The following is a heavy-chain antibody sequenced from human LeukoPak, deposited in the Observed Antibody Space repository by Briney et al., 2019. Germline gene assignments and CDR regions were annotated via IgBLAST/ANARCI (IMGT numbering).Heavy chain of an antibody. J-gene: IGHJ5*02. D-gene: IGHD1-26*01. CDR3: TTETAFSREKNWFDP. CDR1: GFTFSNAW. Sequence: GGSLRLSCTASGFTFSNAWMNWVRQAQGKGLEWVGRVKSKTDGGTTDSAAPVKGRFTISRDDSINTLYLQMNSLKTEDTAVFYCTTETAFSREKNWFDPWGQGTLVTVSS. CDR2: VKSKTDGGTT. V-gene: IGHV3-15*01.